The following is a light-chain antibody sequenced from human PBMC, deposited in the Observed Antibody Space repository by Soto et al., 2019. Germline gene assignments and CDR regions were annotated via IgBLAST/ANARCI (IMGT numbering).Light chain of an antibody. CDR3: HQRSNWPPWT. J-gene: IGKJ3*01. CDR2: DAS. CDR1: QSVDTY. Sequence: EVVLTQSPATLSLSPGERATLSCRASQSVDTYLAWYQQKPGQPPRLLIYDASNRATGIPARFSGSVSGTDFTLTITTLEPEDFAVYYCHQRSNWPPWTFGPGTKV. V-gene: IGKV3-11*01.